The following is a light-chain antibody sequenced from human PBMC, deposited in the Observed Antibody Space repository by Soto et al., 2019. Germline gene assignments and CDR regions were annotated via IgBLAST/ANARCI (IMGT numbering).Light chain of an antibody. V-gene: IGKV2-30*01. Sequence: DVMLTQSPLSLPVTLGQPASISCRSSQSLVYSDGNTYLNWFQQGPGQSPRRLISKVSNRDSGVPVGFSRSGSGTYFSQKISRVEAEDVAVYYCMQGTHWPSTFGQGTKLEIK. CDR3: MQGTHWPST. J-gene: IGKJ2*01. CDR2: KVS. CDR1: QSLVYSDGNTY.